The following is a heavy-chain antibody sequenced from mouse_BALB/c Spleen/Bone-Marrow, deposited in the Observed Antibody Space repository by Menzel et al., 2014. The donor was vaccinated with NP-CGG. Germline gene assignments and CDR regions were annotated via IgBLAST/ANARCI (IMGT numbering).Heavy chain of an antibody. D-gene: IGHD1-1*01. J-gene: IGHJ2*01. CDR1: GINIKDTY. CDR3: AIAIFDIYYGY. V-gene: IGHV14-3*02. CDR2: IDPANGNT. Sequence: VQLQQSGAELVRPGASVKLSCTASGINIKDTYLHWVKQRPEQGLDWIGRIDPANGNTKYDPKFQGKATITADTSSNTAYLQLSSLTSEDTAVYYCAIAIFDIYYGYWGQGTTLTVSS.